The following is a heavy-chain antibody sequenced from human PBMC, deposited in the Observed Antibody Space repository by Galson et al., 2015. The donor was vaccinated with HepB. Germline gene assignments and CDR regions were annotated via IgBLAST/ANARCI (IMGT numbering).Heavy chain of an antibody. CDR2: VTGNGGYT. D-gene: IGHD6-19*01. CDR3: AKDGLQWHDQ. V-gene: IGHV3-23*01. Sequence: SLRLSCAGTEFTFSTYALSWVRQAPGKGLEWVAVVTGNGGYTAYTESMQRRFTLSRDNSNNTLYLQMNRLRADDTAVYYCAKDGLQWHDQWGQGTLVTVPS. CDR1: EFTFSTYA. J-gene: IGHJ4*02.